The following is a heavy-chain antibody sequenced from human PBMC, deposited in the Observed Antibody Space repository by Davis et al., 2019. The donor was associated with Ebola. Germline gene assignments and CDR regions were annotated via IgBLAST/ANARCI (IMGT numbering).Heavy chain of an antibody. D-gene: IGHD3-22*01. Sequence: MPSETLSLTCAISGDSVSSNGAAWNWIRQSPSRGLEWLGRTYYRSKWSFDYAVSVKSRITINPDTSKNQFSLHLSSVTPEDTAVYYCARDPPYDQGYDYWGQGTLVTVSS. J-gene: IGHJ4*02. CDR3: ARDPPYDQGYDY. V-gene: IGHV6-1*01. CDR1: GDSVSSNGAA. CDR2: TYYRSKWSF.